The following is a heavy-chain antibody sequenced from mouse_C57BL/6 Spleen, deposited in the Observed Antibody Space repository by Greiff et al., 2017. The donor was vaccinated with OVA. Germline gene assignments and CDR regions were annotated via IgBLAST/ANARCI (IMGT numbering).Heavy chain of an antibody. CDR3: ARSDSGAMDY. CDR1: GYTFTSYW. CDR2: IHPNSGST. Sequence: QVHVKQPGAELVKPGASVKLSCKASGYTFTSYWMHWVKQRPGQGLEWIGMIHPNSGSTNYNEKFKSKATLTVDKSSSTAYMQLSSLTSEDSAVYYCARSDSGAMDYWGQGTSVTVSS. D-gene: IGHD3-1*01. J-gene: IGHJ4*01. V-gene: IGHV1-64*01.